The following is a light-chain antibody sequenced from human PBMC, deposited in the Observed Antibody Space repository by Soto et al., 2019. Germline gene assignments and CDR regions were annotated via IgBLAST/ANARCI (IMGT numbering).Light chain of an antibody. Sequence: EIVLTQSPATLSLSPGERATLSCRASQSVSSYLAWYQQKPGQAPRLLLYGASNRATGIPARFSGSGSGTDFTLIISSLEPEDFAVYYCQQRGNWPITFGQGTRLEIK. CDR1: QSVSSY. J-gene: IGKJ5*01. CDR2: GAS. CDR3: QQRGNWPIT. V-gene: IGKV3-11*01.